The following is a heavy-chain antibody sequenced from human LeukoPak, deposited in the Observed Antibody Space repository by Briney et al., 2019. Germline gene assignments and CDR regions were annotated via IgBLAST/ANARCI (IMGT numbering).Heavy chain of an antibody. V-gene: IGHV4-34*01. D-gene: IGHD3-10*01. CDR1: GGSFSGYY. CDR3: ARGGVLLWFRELFDY. Sequence: SETLSLTCAVYGGSFSGYYWSWIRQPPGKGLVWIGEINHSGSTNYNPSLKSRVTISVDTSKNQFSLKLSSVTAADTAVYYCARGGVLLWFRELFDYWGQGTLVTVSS. CDR2: INHSGST. J-gene: IGHJ4*02.